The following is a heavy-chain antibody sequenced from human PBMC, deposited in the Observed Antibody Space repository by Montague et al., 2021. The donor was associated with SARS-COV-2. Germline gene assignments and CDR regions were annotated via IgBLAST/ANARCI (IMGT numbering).Heavy chain of an antibody. Sequence: SETLSLTCTVSGGSLNNYFWCWIRQPPGKGLEWVGYISDSGSTKYNPSLQSRVTISVDTARNQFSLKLLSVTAADTAFYYCARVDSSGPGEYWGQGILVSASS. CDR1: GGSLNNYF. CDR3: ARVDSSGPGEY. J-gene: IGHJ4*02. V-gene: IGHV4-59*08. CDR2: ISDSGST. D-gene: IGHD3-22*01.